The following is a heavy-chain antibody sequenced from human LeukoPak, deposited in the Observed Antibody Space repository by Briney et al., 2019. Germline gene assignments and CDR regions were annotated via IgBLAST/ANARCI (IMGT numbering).Heavy chain of an antibody. CDR1: GFTFSNYA. CDR3: ARQEARNYYYEGLDY. Sequence: GGSLRLSCAASGFTFSNYAMSWVRQAPGKGLEWVSAISGSGDNTYYADSVKGRFTIDRDNSKKTVYLQMNSLRPDDTAIYFCARQEARNYYYEGLDYWGPGNLVTVSS. V-gene: IGHV3-23*01. J-gene: IGHJ4*02. CDR2: ISGSGDNT. D-gene: IGHD3-22*01.